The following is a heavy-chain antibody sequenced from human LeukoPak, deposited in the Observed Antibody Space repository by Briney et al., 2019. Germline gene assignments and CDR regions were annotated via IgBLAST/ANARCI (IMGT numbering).Heavy chain of an antibody. J-gene: IGHJ1*01. CDR1: GFTVSSNY. D-gene: IGHD3-16*01. V-gene: IGHV3-23*01. CDR3: AKDDDWGRYKH. CDR2: ISGGGGST. Sequence: GGSLRLSCAASGFTVSSNYMSWVRKAPGKGLEWVSGISGGGGSTYYADSVKGRFTISRDNSKNTQSLQMNSLRAEDTAVYYCAKDDDWGRYKHWGQGTLVTVSS.